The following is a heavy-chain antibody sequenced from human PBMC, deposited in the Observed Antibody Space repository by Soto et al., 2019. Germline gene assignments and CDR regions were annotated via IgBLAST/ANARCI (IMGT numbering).Heavy chain of an antibody. CDR3: ARDRVGHTAMANTVAGTEYYYYGMDV. V-gene: IGHV3-30-3*01. Sequence: PGGSLRLSCAASGFTFSSYAMHWVRQAPGKGLEWVAVISYDGSNKYYADSVKGRFTISRDNSKNTLYLQMNSLRAEDTAVYYCARDRVGHTAMANTVAGTEYYYYGMDVWGQGTTVTVAS. D-gene: IGHD6-19*01. J-gene: IGHJ6*02. CDR1: GFTFSSYA. CDR2: ISYDGSNK.